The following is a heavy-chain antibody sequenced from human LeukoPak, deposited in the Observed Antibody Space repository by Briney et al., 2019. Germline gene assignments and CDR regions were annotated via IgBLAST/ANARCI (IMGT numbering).Heavy chain of an antibody. D-gene: IGHD3-3*01. V-gene: IGHV1-18*01. Sequence: GASVKVSCKASGYTFTSYGISWVRQAPGQGLEWMGWISAYNGNTNYAQKLQGRVTMTTDTSTSTAYMELRSLRSDDTAVYYCARDSLTIFGVVTPYYYYYMDVWGKGTTVTVSS. CDR3: ARDSLTIFGVVTPYYYYYMDV. J-gene: IGHJ6*03. CDR1: GYTFTSYG. CDR2: ISAYNGNT.